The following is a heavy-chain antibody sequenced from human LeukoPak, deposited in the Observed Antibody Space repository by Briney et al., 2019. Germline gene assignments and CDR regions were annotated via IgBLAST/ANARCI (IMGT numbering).Heavy chain of an antibody. Sequence: PSQTLSLTCTVSGGSISSGGYYWSWIRQHPGKGLEWIGYIYYSGSTYYNPSLKSRVTISVDTSKNQFSLKLSSVTAADTAVYYWARKTPNYYGWGIYYPTPPPFDYWGQGTLVTVSS. D-gene: IGHD3-10*01. CDR3: ARKTPNYYGWGIYYPTPPPFDY. J-gene: IGHJ4*02. CDR2: IYYSGST. CDR1: GGSISSGGYY. V-gene: IGHV4-31*03.